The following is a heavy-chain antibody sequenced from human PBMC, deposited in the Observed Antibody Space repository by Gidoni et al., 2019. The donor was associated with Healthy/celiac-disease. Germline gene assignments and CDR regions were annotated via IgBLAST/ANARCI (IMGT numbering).Heavy chain of an antibody. Sequence: QVQLQESGPGLVKPSETLSLTCTVSGGSISSYYWSWLRQPPGKGLEWIGYIYYSGSTNYNPSLKSRVTISVDTSKNQFSLKLSSVTAADTAVYYCARIMGLPDYWGQGTLVTVSS. D-gene: IGHD3-16*01. J-gene: IGHJ4*02. CDR3: ARIMGLPDY. V-gene: IGHV4-59*01. CDR2: IYYSGST. CDR1: GGSISSYY.